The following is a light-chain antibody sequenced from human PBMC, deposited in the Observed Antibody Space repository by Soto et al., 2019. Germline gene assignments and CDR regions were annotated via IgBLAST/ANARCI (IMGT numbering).Light chain of an antibody. CDR2: GHN. CDR3: AAWDDSLSGVV. V-gene: IGLV1-40*01. CDR1: YSNIGAGYE. Sequence: QSALTQPPSVSGAPGQRVTISCTGSYSNIGAGYEVHWYQQIPGTAPKLLISGHNNRPSGVPDRFSGSKSGTSASLAISGLRSEDEADYYCAAWDDSLSGVVFGGGTKLTVL. J-gene: IGLJ2*01.